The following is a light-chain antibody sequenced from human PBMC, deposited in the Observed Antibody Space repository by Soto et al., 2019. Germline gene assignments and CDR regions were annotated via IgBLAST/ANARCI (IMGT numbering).Light chain of an antibody. CDR2: DAS. Sequence: VVFTQSPATLSLSTGERATLSCRTSLSVSVYLDWYQQKPGQAPRLLISDASNRATGIPARFSGSGSGTDFTLTISSLEPEDFAVYYCHQRQYWPPITFGQGTRLEIK. CDR1: LSVSVY. CDR3: HQRQYWPPIT. J-gene: IGKJ5*01. V-gene: IGKV3-11*01.